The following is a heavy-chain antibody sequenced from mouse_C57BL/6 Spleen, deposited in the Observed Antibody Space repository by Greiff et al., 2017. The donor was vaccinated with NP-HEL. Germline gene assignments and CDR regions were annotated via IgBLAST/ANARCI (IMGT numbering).Heavy chain of an antibody. J-gene: IGHJ1*03. CDR2: IYPGSGNT. CDR3: ARWRDYGNYVGYFDV. V-gene: IGHV1-76*01. Sequence: VKLQESGAELVRPGASVKLSCKASGYTFTDYYINWVKQRPGQGLEWIARIYPGSGNTYYNEKFKGKATLTAEKSSSTAYMQLSSLTSEDSAVYFCARWRDYGNYVGYFDVWGTGTTVTVSS. CDR1: GYTFTDYY. D-gene: IGHD2-1*01.